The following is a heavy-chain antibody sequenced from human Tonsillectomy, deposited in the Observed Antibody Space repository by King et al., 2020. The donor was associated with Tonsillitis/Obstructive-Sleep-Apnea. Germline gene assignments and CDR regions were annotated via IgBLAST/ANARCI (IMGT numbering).Heavy chain of an antibody. Sequence: VQLVESGGGLVQPGGSLRLSCAASGFTFSGYWMHWVRQVPGKGLVWGSRINSDGSRTSYADSVKGRFTISRDNAKNKLYLQMNSLRAGDTAVDYCAREKDIVAWPAVDIWGQATMVTVSS. D-gene: IGHD2-15*01. J-gene: IGHJ3*02. CDR3: AREKDIVAWPAVDI. CDR2: INSDGSRT. V-gene: IGHV3-74*01. CDR1: GFTFSGYW.